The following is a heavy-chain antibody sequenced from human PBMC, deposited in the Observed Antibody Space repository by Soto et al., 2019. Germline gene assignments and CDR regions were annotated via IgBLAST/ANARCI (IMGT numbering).Heavy chain of an antibody. V-gene: IGHV3-9*01. J-gene: IGHJ3*02. D-gene: IGHD3-3*01. Sequence: GGSLRLSCAASGFTFDDYAMHWVRQAPGKGLEWVSGISWNSGSIGYADSVKGRFTISRDNAKNSLYLQMNSLRAEDTALYYCAKGHTSLSDFWSGYYPDAFDIWGQGTMVTVSS. CDR2: ISWNSGSI. CDR1: GFTFDDYA. CDR3: AKGHTSLSDFWSGYYPDAFDI.